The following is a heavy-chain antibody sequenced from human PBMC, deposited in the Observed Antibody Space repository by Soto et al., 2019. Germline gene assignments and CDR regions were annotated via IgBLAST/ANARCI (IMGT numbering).Heavy chain of an antibody. CDR1: GFTFSNYA. CDR3: ARYITHQLDGGAIDY. J-gene: IGHJ4*02. Sequence: QVQLVESGGGVVQPGRSLRLSCAASGFTFSNYAMHWVRQAPGKGLVWVAVTSYDGSDKYYADSVKGRFTISRDNSTNTLYLKMKSLRAEDTGVYYGARYITHQLDGGAIDYWGQGTVVTVSS. D-gene: IGHD6-13*01. V-gene: IGHV3-30-3*01. CDR2: TSYDGSDK.